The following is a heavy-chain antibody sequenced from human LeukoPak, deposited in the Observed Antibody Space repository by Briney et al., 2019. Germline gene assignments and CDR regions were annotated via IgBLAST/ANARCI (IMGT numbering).Heavy chain of an antibody. V-gene: IGHV3-7*01. J-gene: IGHJ4*02. CDR2: IKQDGSEK. Sequence: GGSLRLSCAASGFTFSSYWMSWVRQAPGKGLEWVANIKQDGSEKYYVDSVKGRFTISRDNAKNSLYLQMNSLRAEDTAVYYCAREGYSSGWYGQIDYWGQGTLVTVSS. CDR3: AREGYSSGWYGQIDY. D-gene: IGHD6-19*01. CDR1: GFTFSSYW.